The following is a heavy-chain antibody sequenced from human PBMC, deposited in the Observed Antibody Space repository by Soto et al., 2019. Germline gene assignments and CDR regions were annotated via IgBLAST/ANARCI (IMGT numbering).Heavy chain of an antibody. CDR1: VLSVCIRLAA. Sequence: WLTHSLPCAICVLSVCIRLAACEFGRQSPSRVLELLGRTDCRSNLYNDSAVCVKRRISINPDTSKNPVSLHLNAVTPEDTAVYYCATGGVVAVEVWGQGTTVTVSS. CDR3: ATGGVVAVEV. D-gene: IGHD2-15*01. J-gene: IGHJ6*02. CDR2: TDCRSNLYN. V-gene: IGHV6-1*01.